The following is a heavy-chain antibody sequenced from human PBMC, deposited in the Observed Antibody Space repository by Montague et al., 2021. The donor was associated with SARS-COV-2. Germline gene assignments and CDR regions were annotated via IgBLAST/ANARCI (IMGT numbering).Heavy chain of an antibody. Sequence: SETLSLTCTVSGGSISSSSYYWGWIRQPRGRGLEWIGSIYYSGSTYYNPSLKSRVTISVDTSKNQFSLKLSSVTAADTAVYYCARRVTGTTVHYYCYGMDVWGQGTTVTVSS. J-gene: IGHJ6*02. D-gene: IGHD1-20*01. CDR1: GGSISSSSYY. CDR2: IYYSGST. CDR3: ARRVTGTTVHYYCYGMDV. V-gene: IGHV4-39*01.